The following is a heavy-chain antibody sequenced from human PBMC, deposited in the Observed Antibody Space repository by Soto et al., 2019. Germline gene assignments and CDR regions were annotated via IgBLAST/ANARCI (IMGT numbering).Heavy chain of an antibody. CDR1: CGGFSCYA. D-gene: IGHD6-6*01. CDR3: ARGWDSSSSVNCFDP. Sequence: SSALVSFRASCGGFSCYAISWVRQAPGQGLEWMGGIIPIFGTANYAQKFQGRVTITADESTSTAYMELSSRRAEDTAVYYWARGWDSSSSVNCFDPWGQGTRVPVSS. CDR2: IIPIFGTA. J-gene: IGHJ5*02. V-gene: IGHV1-69*01.